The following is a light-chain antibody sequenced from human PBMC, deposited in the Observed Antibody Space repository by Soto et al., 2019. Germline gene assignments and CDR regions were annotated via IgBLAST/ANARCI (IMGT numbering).Light chain of an antibody. V-gene: IGKV3-20*01. CDR1: QSVGSDY. Sequence: PGDRATLSCRASQSVGSDYLAWYQQKPGQPPKLLIYVASIRATGVPDRFSASGSGTDFTLIIRRLEPEDCAVYYCQHYGTSPRFGQGTKVEIK. CDR3: QHYGTSPR. J-gene: IGKJ1*01. CDR2: VAS.